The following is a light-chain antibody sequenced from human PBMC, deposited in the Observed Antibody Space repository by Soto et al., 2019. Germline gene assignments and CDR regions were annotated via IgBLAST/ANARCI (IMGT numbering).Light chain of an antibody. CDR3: QQYGSSPLT. Sequence: EIVLTQSPGTLSLSPGDTATLSCRASQSVSSRYLGWYQQIPGHAPRLLIYGASSRATGIPDRFSGSGSGTDFTLTISRLEPEDFAVYYCQQYGSSPLTFGGGTKVDIK. V-gene: IGKV3-20*01. J-gene: IGKJ4*01. CDR1: QSVSSRY. CDR2: GAS.